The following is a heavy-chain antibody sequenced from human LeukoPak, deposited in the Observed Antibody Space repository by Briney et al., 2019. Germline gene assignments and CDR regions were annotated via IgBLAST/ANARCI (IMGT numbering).Heavy chain of an antibody. CDR3: ARGCSGGSCYGSYDY. J-gene: IGHJ4*02. Sequence: SETLSLTCTVSGGSISSYYWSWIRQPPGKGLEWLGYIYYSGSTNYNPSLKSRVTISVDTPKNQFSLKLSSVTAADTAVYYCARGCSGGSCYGSYDYWGQGTLVTVSS. CDR1: GGSISSYY. V-gene: IGHV4-59*01. CDR2: IYYSGST. D-gene: IGHD2-15*01.